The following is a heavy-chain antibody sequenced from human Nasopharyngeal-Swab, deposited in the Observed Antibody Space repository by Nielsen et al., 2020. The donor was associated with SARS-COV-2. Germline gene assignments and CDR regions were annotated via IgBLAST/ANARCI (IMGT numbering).Heavy chain of an antibody. V-gene: IGHV3-7*01. Sequence: GESLKISCAASGFIFSDYWMTWVRQAPGKGLEWVANIKQDGSEMYYVDSVKGRFTISRDNAKNSLYLQMNSLRVEDTAVYNCAAGLGRRFDYWGQGTLVTVSS. D-gene: IGHD1-26*01. CDR2: IKQDGSEM. J-gene: IGHJ4*02. CDR1: GFIFSDYW. CDR3: AAGLGRRFDY.